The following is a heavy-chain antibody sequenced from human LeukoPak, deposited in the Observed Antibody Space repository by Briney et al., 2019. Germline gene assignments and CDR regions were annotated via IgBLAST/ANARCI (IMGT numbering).Heavy chain of an antibody. CDR2: IYYSGST. J-gene: IGHJ5*02. D-gene: IGHD3-9*01. V-gene: IGHV4-31*03. CDR1: GGSISSGGYY. Sequence: SETLSLTCTVSGGSISSGGYYWSWIGQHPGKGLEWIGYIYYSGSTYYNPSLKSRVTISVDTSKNQFSLKLSSVTAADTAVYYCARDESLDSTLFDPWGQGTLVTVSS. CDR3: ARDESLDSTLFDP.